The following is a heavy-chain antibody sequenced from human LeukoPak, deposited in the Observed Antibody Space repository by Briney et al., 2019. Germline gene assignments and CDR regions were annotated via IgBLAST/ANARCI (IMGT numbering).Heavy chain of an antibody. CDR1: GYTFTRYG. CDR2: ISANNGDT. J-gene: IGHJ4*02. V-gene: IGHV1-18*01. CDR3: ARDFFHGHCAGLSCFLLDY. D-gene: IGHD2-15*01. Sequence: ASVKVSCKASGYTFTRYGFSWVRQAPGQGLEWMGWISANNGDTNSAQKFQDRVTMTTDTSTSTAYMELRSLRSDDTAVYYCARDFFHGHCAGLSCFLLDYWGQGSLVTVSS.